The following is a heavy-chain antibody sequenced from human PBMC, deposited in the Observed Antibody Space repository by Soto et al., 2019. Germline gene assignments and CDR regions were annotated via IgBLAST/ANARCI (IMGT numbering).Heavy chain of an antibody. D-gene: IGHD3-10*01. V-gene: IGHV4-34*01. CDR3: ARGYGSGSYYRVARFDP. CDR1: VGSFSGYY. Sequence: PSETLCVTCAFYVGSFSGYYWSWIRQPPGKGLEWIGEINHSGSTNYNPSLKSRVTISVDTSKNQFSLNLSSVTAADTAVYYCARGYGSGSYYRVARFDPWGQGTLVTVSS. CDR2: INHSGST. J-gene: IGHJ5*02.